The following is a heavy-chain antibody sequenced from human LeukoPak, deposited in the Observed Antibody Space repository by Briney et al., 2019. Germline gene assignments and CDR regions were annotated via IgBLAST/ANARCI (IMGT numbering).Heavy chain of an antibody. CDR1: GFTFITYW. Sequence: GGSLRLSCAASGFTFITYWMHWVRQAPGKGLVWVSSINSDGSTTTYADSVKGRFTISRDNAKNMVYLQMNSLRAEDTAIYYCAKDCNGGNCYIGYWGQGTLVTVAS. D-gene: IGHD2-15*01. J-gene: IGHJ4*02. CDR2: INSDGSTT. CDR3: AKDCNGGNCYIGY. V-gene: IGHV3-74*01.